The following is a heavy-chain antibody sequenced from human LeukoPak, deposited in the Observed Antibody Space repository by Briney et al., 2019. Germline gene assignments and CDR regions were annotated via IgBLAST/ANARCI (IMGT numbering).Heavy chain of an antibody. CDR2: IIPIFGTP. Sequence: ASVKVSCKASGGTFSSYAISWVRQAPGQGLEWMGGIIPIFGTPNYAQKIQGRVTITADKITSTAYMELSSLRSEDTAVYYCARDRQAGGTFDFDYWGQGTLVTVSS. V-gene: IGHV1-69*06. CDR3: ARDRQAGGTFDFDY. D-gene: IGHD1-26*01. CDR1: GGTFSSYA. J-gene: IGHJ4*02.